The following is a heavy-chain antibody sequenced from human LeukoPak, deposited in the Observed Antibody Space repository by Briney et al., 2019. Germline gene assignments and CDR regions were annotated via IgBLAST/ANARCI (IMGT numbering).Heavy chain of an antibody. V-gene: IGHV3-9*01. J-gene: IGHJ4*02. Sequence: GGSLRLSCAASGFTFDDYAMHWVRQAPGKGLEWVSGISWNSGSIGYADSVKGRFTISRDNAKNSLHLQMNSLRAEDTALYYCAKRLDLDYWGQGTLVTVSS. CDR3: AKRLDLDY. D-gene: IGHD6-19*01. CDR1: GFTFDDYA. CDR2: ISWNSGSI.